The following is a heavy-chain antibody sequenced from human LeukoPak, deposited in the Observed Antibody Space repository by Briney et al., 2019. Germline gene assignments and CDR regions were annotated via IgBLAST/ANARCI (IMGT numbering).Heavy chain of an antibody. CDR3: ARDDGFGYYYMDV. D-gene: IGHD3-3*01. Sequence: SVKVSFKASGGTFSSYAISWVRQAHGQGLDWMGGIIPIFGTANYAQKFQGRVTITTDESTSTAYMELSSLRSEDTAVYYCARDDGFGYYYMDVWGKGTTVTVSS. CDR2: IIPIFGTA. J-gene: IGHJ6*03. V-gene: IGHV1-69*05. CDR1: GGTFSSYA.